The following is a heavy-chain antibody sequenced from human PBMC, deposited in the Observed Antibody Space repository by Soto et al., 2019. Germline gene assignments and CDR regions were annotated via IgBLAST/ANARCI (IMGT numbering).Heavy chain of an antibody. CDR2: IKQDGSEK. Sequence: EVQLVESGGGLVQPGGSLRLSCAASGFTFSSYWMSWVRQAPGKGLEWVANIKQDGSEKYYVDSVKGRFTISRDNAENSLYLQMNSLRAEDTAVYYCARDARAMVRGVNDYWGQGTLVTVSS. D-gene: IGHD3-10*01. CDR1: GFTFSSYW. CDR3: ARDARAMVRGVNDY. J-gene: IGHJ4*02. V-gene: IGHV3-7*03.